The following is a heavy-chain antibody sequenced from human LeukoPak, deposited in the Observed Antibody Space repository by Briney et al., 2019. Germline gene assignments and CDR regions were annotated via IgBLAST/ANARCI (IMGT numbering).Heavy chain of an antibody. D-gene: IGHD3-22*01. V-gene: IGHV1-2*02. CDR3: ALRPTYYYDSSGYYY. CDR1: GYTFTGYY. CDR2: INPNSGGT. Sequence: ASVKVSCKASGYTFTGYYMHWVRQAPGQGLEWMGWINPNSGGTDYAQKFQGRVTMTRDTSISTAYMELSRLRSDDTAVYYCALRPTYYYDSSGYYYWGQGTLVTVSS. J-gene: IGHJ4*02.